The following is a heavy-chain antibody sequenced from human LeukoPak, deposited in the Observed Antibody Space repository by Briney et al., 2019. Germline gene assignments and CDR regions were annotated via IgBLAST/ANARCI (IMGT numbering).Heavy chain of an antibody. V-gene: IGHV3-48*03. Sequence: GGSLRLSCAASGLTFSSYDMNWVRAAPGGGGEGVSYITSSGITIYYADSVKGRFTISRDNAMNALFLKMNSLRAENTAPYDDARVRRYASGSYYPPPYDFWGQGTLVTVSS. CDR3: ARVRRYASGSYYPPPYDF. CDR1: GLTFSSYD. CDR2: ITSSGITI. J-gene: IGHJ4*02. D-gene: IGHD3-10*01.